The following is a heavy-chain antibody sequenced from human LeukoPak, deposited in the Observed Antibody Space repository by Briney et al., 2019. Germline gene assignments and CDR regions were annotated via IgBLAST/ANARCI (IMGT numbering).Heavy chain of an antibody. CDR2: IYYSGST. D-gene: IGHD6-19*01. V-gene: IGHV4-39*01. Sequence: PPETLSLTCTVSGGSISSSSYYWGWIRQPPGKGLEWIGSIYYSGSTYYNPSLKSRVTISVDTSKNQFSLKLSSVTAADTAVYYCARAVSSGWPFDYWGQGTLVTVSS. J-gene: IGHJ4*02. CDR1: GGSISSSSYY. CDR3: ARAVSSGWPFDY.